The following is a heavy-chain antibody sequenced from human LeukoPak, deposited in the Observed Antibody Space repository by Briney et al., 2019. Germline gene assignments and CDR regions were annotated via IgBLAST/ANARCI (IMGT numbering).Heavy chain of an antibody. CDR2: ISSSSSTI. Sequence: GGSLRLSCAASGFTFSSYSMNWVRQAPGKGLEWVSYISSSSSTIYYADSVKGRFTISRDNAKNSLYLQMNSLRAEETAVYYCARGPLRWFGEACHISFDYWGQGTLVTVSS. CDR3: ARGPLRWFGEACHISFDY. CDR1: GFTFSSYS. J-gene: IGHJ4*02. D-gene: IGHD3-10*01. V-gene: IGHV3-48*01.